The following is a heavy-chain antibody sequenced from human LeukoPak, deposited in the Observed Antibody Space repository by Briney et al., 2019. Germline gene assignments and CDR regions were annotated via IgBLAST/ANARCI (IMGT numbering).Heavy chain of an antibody. CDR3: ARDWDGRSDSFDP. V-gene: IGHV1-18*01. Sequence: ASVKVCCKASGYTFTTYGISWVRHAPGHGLELVGYISGRGDDINYAENFQGRVTMTTDTSTSTAYMELGSLTSDDTAVYYCARDWDGRSDSFDPWGQGTLVTVSS. CDR2: ISGRGDDI. CDR1: GYTFTTYG. J-gene: IGHJ5*02. D-gene: IGHD1-26*01.